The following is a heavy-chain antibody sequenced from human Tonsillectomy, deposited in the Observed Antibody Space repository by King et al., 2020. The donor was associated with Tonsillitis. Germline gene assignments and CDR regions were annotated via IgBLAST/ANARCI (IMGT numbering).Heavy chain of an antibody. CDR1: GGSVSSGSYY. Sequence: QLQESGPGLVKPSETLSLSCTVSGGSVSSGSYYWSWIRQPPGKGLEWIANINYSGSTNCNPSLRSRVSMSLDTSKNQFSLKLSTVTAADTAVYYCASSPRGPDGFFDYWGQGTLVTVSS. CDR3: ASSPRGPDGFFDY. CDR2: INYSGST. J-gene: IGHJ4*02. V-gene: IGHV4-61*01. D-gene: IGHD3-10*01.